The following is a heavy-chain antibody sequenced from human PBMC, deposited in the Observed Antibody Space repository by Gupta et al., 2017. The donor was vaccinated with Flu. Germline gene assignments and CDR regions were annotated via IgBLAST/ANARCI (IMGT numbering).Heavy chain of an antibody. V-gene: IGHV4-34*01. CDR3: ARGNYSNYVSFDY. D-gene: IGHD4-4*01. J-gene: IGHJ4*02. Sequence: YNPSLKSRVTISVDTSKNQFSLKLSSVTAADTAVYYCARGNYSNYVSFDYWGQGTLVTVSS.